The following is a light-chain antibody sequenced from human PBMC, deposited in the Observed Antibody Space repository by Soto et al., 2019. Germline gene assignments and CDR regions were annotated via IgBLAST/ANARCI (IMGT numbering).Light chain of an antibody. Sequence: DIQMTQSPSTLSASVGDRVTITCRASQSINIWLAWYQQKPGKAPKVLIYDASSLKSGVPSRFSGSGSGTEFTLTISSLQPDDFATYYCQQFQSFSRTFGQGTKVDIK. CDR2: DAS. CDR1: QSINIW. V-gene: IGKV1-5*01. J-gene: IGKJ1*01. CDR3: QQFQSFSRT.